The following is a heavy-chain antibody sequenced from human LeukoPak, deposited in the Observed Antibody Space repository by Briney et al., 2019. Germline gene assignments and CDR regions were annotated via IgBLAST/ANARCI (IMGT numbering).Heavy chain of an antibody. J-gene: IGHJ6*03. D-gene: IGHD3-10*01. CDR1: GFTFSNYN. CDR2: ISGSGGST. V-gene: IGHV3-23*01. Sequence: GGSLRLSCAAPGFTFSNYNMNWVRQAPGKGLEWVSAISGSGGSTYYADSVKGRFTISRDNSKNTLYLQMNSLRAEDTAVYYCARDYYYGSGSRAAYYYYMDVWGKGTTVTISS. CDR3: ARDYYYGSGSRAAYYYYMDV.